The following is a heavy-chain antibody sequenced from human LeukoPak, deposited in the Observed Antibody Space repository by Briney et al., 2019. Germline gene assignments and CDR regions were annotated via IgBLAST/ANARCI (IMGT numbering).Heavy chain of an antibody. D-gene: IGHD5-24*01. J-gene: IGHJ6*03. CDR2: IYTSGST. CDR1: GVSISSSNSY. V-gene: IGHV4-61*02. CDR3: AREMATIPFYYYYYMDV. Sequence: PSETLSLTCTVSGVSISSSNSYWSWIRQPAGKGLEWIGRIYTSGSTNYNPSLKSRVTISVDTSKNQFSLKLSSVTAADTAVYYCAREMATIPFYYYYYMDVWGKGTTVTISS.